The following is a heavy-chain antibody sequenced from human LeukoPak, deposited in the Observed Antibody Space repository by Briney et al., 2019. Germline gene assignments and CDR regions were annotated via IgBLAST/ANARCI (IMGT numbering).Heavy chain of an antibody. CDR2: IIQDGSET. J-gene: IGHJ4*02. Sequence: PSGGSLRLSCAASGFSFSSYWMNWVRQVPGKGLDWVANIIQDGSETHYVDSVKGRFTISRDNAKNSLYLQMNSLRAEDAAVYFCARAIGSSPVFDSWGQGILVTISS. CDR3: ARAIGSSPVFDS. V-gene: IGHV3-7*05. CDR1: GFSFSSYW. D-gene: IGHD6-13*01.